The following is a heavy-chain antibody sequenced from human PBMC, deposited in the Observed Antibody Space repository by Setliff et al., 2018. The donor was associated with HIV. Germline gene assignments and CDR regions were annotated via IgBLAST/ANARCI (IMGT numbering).Heavy chain of an antibody. J-gene: IGHJ4*02. CDR1: GDSIGTGTHY. D-gene: IGHD3-10*01. V-gene: IGHV4-39*01. Sequence: PSETLSLTCNVSGDSIGTGTHYWAWIRQPPGKGLEWIGSLYGHSSTYYTKSLMGRITISADTSKNQFSLRLSSVTALDTAVYYCSSLYGSGHYFAFDFWGQGALVAVSS. CDR2: LYGHSST. CDR3: SSLYGSGHYFAFDF.